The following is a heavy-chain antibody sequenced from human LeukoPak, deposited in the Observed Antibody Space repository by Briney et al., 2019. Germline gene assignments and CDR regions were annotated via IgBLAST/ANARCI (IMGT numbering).Heavy chain of an antibody. CDR2: IYPGDSDT. V-gene: IGHV5-51*01. J-gene: IGHJ4*02. D-gene: IGHD6-19*01. Sequence: GESLKISCKGSGYSFSTYWIAWVRQMPGKGLEWMGIIYPGDSDTRYSPSFQGQVTISTDKSISTAYLQWSSLKASDTAMYYCARSSVAGTLNYFDYWGQGTLVTVS. CDR3: ARSSVAGTLNYFDY. CDR1: GYSFSTYW.